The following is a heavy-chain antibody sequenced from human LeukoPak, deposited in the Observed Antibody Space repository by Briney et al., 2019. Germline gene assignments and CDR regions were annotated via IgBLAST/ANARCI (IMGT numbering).Heavy chain of an antibody. V-gene: IGHV4-4*08. CDR3: ARDSPVATNAFDI. CDR2: IHNSGNT. Sequence: PSETLSLTCTVSGVSTSSYYWNWIRQPPGKGLEWIANIHNSGNTNYNPSLRSRVTISLDTSKNQFSLKLSSVTAADTAVYYCARDSPVATNAFDIWGQGTMVTVSS. CDR1: GVSTSSYY. J-gene: IGHJ3*02. D-gene: IGHD5-12*01.